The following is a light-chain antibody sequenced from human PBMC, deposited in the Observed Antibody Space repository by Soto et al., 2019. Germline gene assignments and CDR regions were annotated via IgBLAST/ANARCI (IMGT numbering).Light chain of an antibody. CDR2: EVS. Sequence: QSVLTQPASVSGSPGQSITISCTGTSNDVGSYDFVSWYQQQPGKAPKLLIYEVSNRPSGVSHRFSGSKSDNTASLTISGLQSEDAADYYCSSSTTFTTIVFGTGTKVTVL. CDR3: SSSTTFTTIV. CDR1: SNDVGSYDF. J-gene: IGLJ1*01. V-gene: IGLV2-14*01.